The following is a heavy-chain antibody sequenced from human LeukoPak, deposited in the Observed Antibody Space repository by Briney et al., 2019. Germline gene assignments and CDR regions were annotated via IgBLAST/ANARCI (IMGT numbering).Heavy chain of an antibody. D-gene: IGHD3-10*01. CDR1: GGSLSSYY. CDR2: IYISGST. CDR3: ARDTRYYYGSGSLALRRWFDP. Sequence: PSETLSLTCTVSGGSLSSYYRSSIRQPAGKGLEWIGRIYISGSTNYNPSLKSPVTMSVDTFKNQFSLKQCSVSDASTAVFNRARDTRYYYGSGSLALRRWFDPWGQGTLVTVSS. V-gene: IGHV4-4*07. J-gene: IGHJ5*02.